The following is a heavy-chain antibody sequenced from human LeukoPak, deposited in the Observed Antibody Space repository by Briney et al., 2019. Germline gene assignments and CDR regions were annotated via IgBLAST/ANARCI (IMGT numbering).Heavy chain of an antibody. CDR2: IVVGSGNT. V-gene: IGHV1-58*01. CDR1: RFTFNNSS. J-gene: IGHJ4*02. D-gene: IGHD2/OR15-2a*01. CDR3: AVDVIYESD. Sequence: GASVTVSRKASRFTFNNSSVQWVRQARGQRLEWIGWIVVGSGNTNYAQKFQERVTITRDMSTSTDYMERSSLRSEDTAVYYCAVDVIYESDWGQGTLVTVSS.